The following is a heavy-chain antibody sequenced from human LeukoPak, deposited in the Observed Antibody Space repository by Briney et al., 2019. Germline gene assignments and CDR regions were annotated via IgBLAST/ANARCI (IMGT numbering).Heavy chain of an antibody. CDR3: ARDRANYYMDV. CDR2: ITYNGNT. V-gene: IGHV1-18*01. Sequence: ASVKVSCKASGYTFTSYDINWVRQATGQGLEWVGYITYNGNTDYAQNLQGRVTMTTDTSTSTAYMELRSLRSDDTAIYYCARDRANYYMDVWGKGTTVIISS. D-gene: IGHD3-10*01. CDR1: GYTFTSYD. J-gene: IGHJ6*03.